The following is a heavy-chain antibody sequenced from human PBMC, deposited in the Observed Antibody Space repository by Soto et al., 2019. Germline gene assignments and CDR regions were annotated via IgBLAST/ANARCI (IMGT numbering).Heavy chain of an antibody. V-gene: IGHV4-30-2*01. Sequence: SETLSLTCAVSGVSISGTTYSLRWIRQPPGKGLEWIGYIYDSGNTYYNPSLKSQFSISVDRSKNQFSLKLSSVTAADTAVYYCARGQGAAAGHSNFDYWGQGALVTVSS. CDR1: GVSISGTTYS. CDR3: ARGQGAAAGHSNFDY. D-gene: IGHD6-13*01. J-gene: IGHJ4*02. CDR2: IYDSGNT.